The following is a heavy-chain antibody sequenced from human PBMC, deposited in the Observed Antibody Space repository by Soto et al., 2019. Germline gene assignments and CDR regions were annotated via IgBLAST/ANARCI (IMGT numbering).Heavy chain of an antibody. CDR3: ARDLYSSGWSPGSYYYYYYMDV. CDR1: GFTFSSYG. V-gene: IGHV3-33*01. D-gene: IGHD6-19*01. CDR2: IWYDGSNK. J-gene: IGHJ6*03. Sequence: GGSLRLSCAASGFTFSSYGMHWVRQAPGKGLEWVAVIWYDGSNKYYADSVKGRFTISRDNSKNTLYLQMNSLRAEDTAVYYCARDLYSSGWSPGSYYYYYYMDVWGKGTTVTVSS.